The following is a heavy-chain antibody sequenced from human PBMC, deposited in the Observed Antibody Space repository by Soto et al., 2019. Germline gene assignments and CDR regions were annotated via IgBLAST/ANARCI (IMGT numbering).Heavy chain of an antibody. J-gene: IGHJ6*03. Sequence: SETLSLTCAVYGGSFSGYYWSWIRQTPGKGLEWIGEINHSGSTNYNPSLKSRVTISVDTSKNQFSLKLSSVTAADTAVYYCARGQRGSGSKYYYYMDVWGKGTTVTVSS. D-gene: IGHD3-10*01. V-gene: IGHV4-34*01. CDR2: INHSGST. CDR3: ARGQRGSGSKYYYYMDV. CDR1: GGSFSGYY.